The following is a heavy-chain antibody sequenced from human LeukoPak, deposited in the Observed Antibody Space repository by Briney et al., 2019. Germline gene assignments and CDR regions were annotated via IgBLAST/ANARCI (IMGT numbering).Heavy chain of an antibody. D-gene: IGHD6-19*01. Sequence: PSETLSLTCTVSGGSISSYYWSWIRQPAGKGLEWIGRIYTSGSTNYNPSLKGRVTVSVDTSKNQFSLKLSSVSAADTAVYYCARDSSGWDEYFQHWGQGTLVTVSS. CDR2: IYTSGST. CDR1: GGSISSYY. J-gene: IGHJ1*01. CDR3: ARDSSGWDEYFQH. V-gene: IGHV4-4*07.